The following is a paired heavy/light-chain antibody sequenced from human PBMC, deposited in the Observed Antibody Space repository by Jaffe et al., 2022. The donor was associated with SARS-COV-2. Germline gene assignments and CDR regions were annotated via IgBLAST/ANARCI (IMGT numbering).Light chain of an antibody. CDR3: QQNYTLPWT. J-gene: IGKJ1*01. CDR1: QSISGY. CDR2: GAS. Sequence: DIQMTQSPSSLSASIGDRVTITCRASQSISGYLNWYQQKPGEAPGLLIYGASSLQSGVPSRFSGTGSGTGFTLTISSLRPEDFATYYCQQNYTLPWTFGQGTKVETK. V-gene: IGKV1-39*01.
Heavy chain of an antibody. J-gene: IGHJ4*02. CDR3: STGGYYFDY. CDR1: GFTFSNAW. V-gene: IGHV3-15*01. D-gene: IGHD2-15*01. CDR2: IKSKVDGGTT. Sequence: EVQMVESGGGLVKPGGSLRLSCAASGFTFSNAWMNWVRQAPGKGLEWLGRIKSKVDGGTTDYAAPVKGRFTISRDDSKNTVFLQMNSLKTEDTAVYYCSTGGYYFDYWGQGTLVTVSS.